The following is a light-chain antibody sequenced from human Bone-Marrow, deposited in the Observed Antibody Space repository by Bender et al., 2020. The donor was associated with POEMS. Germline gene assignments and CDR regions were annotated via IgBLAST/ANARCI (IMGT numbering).Light chain of an antibody. V-gene: IGLV2-11*01. CDR1: SSDVGGYNY. Sequence: SALTQPRSVSGSPGQSVSISCTGTSSDVGGYNYVSWYQQHPGKAPKLMIYEVSKRPSGVPDRFSGSKSGNTASLTISGLQPEDEADYYCCSYAGSSTWVFGGGTKLTVL. CDR3: CSYAGSSTWV. J-gene: IGLJ3*02. CDR2: EVS.